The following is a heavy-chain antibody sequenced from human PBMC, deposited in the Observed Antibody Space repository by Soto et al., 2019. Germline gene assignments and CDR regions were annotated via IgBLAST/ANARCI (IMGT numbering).Heavy chain of an antibody. D-gene: IGHD1-1*01. CDR3: ARDRYGTVNWFDP. V-gene: IGHV1-18*01. J-gene: IGHJ5*02. CDR2: ISAYNGNT. CDR1: GYTFTSYG. Sequence: SVKVSCKASGYTFTSYGISWVRQAPGQGLEWMGWISAYNGNTNXXXXXXXXXXXXXXXXXXXAYMELRSLRSDDAAVYYCARDRYGTVNWFDPWGQGTLVTVSS.